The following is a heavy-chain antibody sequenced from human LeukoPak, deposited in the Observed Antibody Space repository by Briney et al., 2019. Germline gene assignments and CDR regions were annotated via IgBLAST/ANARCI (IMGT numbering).Heavy chain of an antibody. J-gene: IGHJ6*03. CDR1: GGSISSHY. CDR2: IYYSGST. V-gene: IGHV4-59*11. Sequence: SETLSLTCTVSGGSISSHYWSWIRQPPGKGLEWIGYIYYSGSTNYNPSLKSRVTISVDTSKNQFSLKLSSVTAADTAVYYCARDLGYYYMDVWGKGTTVTVSS. D-gene: IGHD7-27*01. CDR3: ARDLGYYYMDV.